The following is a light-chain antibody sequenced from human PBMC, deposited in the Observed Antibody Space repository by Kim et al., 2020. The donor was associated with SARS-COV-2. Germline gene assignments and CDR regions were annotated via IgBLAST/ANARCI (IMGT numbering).Light chain of an antibody. V-gene: IGKV1-5*03. CDR2: QAS. CDR3: QHYIRFPYT. J-gene: IGKJ2*01. Sequence: SESVGDRVTITCRASKIMNTYLAWYQQKPGKAPDLLIYQASSLQIGVPSRFSGSGSGTEFTLTINSLQPDDFATYYCQHYIRFPYTFGQGTKLEI. CDR1: KIMNTY.